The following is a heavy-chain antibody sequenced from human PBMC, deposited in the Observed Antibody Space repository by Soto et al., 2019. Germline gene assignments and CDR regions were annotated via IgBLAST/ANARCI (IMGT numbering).Heavy chain of an antibody. CDR3: ATKQDAHYYYYGLDV. CDR1: GFTFSISA. CDR2: ISGSGGNT. D-gene: IGHD2-2*01. V-gene: IGHV3-23*01. Sequence: EVQLLESGGGLVQPGGSLRLSCAASGFTFSISAMSWVRQAPGKGLEWVSAISGSGGNTYSADSVKGRFTISRDNSKNTMYLPMNRMRVEDTAVYYCATKQDAHYYYYGLDVWGQGTTLTVS. J-gene: IGHJ6*02.